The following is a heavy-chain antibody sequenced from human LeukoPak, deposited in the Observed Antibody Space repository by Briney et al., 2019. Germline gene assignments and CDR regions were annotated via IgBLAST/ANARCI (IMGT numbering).Heavy chain of an antibody. V-gene: IGHV3-7*01. Sequence: GGSLRLSCAASGFTFSSYWMSWVRQAPGKGLEWVANIKQDGSEKYYVDSVKGRFTISRDNAKNSLYLQMNSLRAEDTAVYYCARDLQVYSYGYGDYWGQGTLVTVSS. D-gene: IGHD5-18*01. CDR1: GFTFSSYW. CDR3: ARDLQVYSYGYGDY. CDR2: IKQDGSEK. J-gene: IGHJ4*02.